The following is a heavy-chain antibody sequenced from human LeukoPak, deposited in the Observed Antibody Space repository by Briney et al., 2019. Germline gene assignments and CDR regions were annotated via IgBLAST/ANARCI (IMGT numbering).Heavy chain of an antibody. D-gene: IGHD5-18*01. Sequence: SQTLSLTCAISGDSVSRNWIRQSPSKGLEWLERTYYRSKWYNDYAVSVKSRITINPDTSKNQFSLQLNSVTPEDTAVYYCARNLHTDFDYWGQGTLVTVSS. V-gene: IGHV6-1*01. J-gene: IGHJ4*02. CDR2: TYYRSKWYN. CDR3: ARNLHTDFDY. CDR1: GDSVS.